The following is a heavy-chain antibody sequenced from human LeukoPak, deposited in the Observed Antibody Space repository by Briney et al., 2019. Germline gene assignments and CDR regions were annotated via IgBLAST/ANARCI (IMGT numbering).Heavy chain of an antibody. CDR2: INPSGGST. V-gene: IGHV1-46*01. D-gene: IGHD6-13*01. Sequence: GASVKVSCKASGYTFTSYYMHWVRQAPGQGLEWMGIINPSGGSTSYAQKFQGRVTTTRDTSTSTVYMELSSLRSEDTAVYYCARDRKSFIAAAATDWFDPWGQGTLVTVSS. J-gene: IGHJ5*02. CDR1: GYTFTSYY. CDR3: ARDRKSFIAAAATDWFDP.